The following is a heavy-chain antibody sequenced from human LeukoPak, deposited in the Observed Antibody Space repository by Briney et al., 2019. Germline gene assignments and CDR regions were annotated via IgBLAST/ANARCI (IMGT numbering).Heavy chain of an antibody. V-gene: IGHV3-23*01. CDR3: AKDRSGLAFDY. J-gene: IGHJ4*02. Sequence: PGGSLRLSCAASGFTFNRYAMGWVRQAPGKGLEWVPAISGSGGSTYYADSAKGRFTISRDNSKNTLYLQMNSLRAEDTAVYYCAKDRSGLAFDYWGQGTLVTVSS. CDR1: GFTFNRYA. CDR2: ISGSGGST. D-gene: IGHD6-19*01.